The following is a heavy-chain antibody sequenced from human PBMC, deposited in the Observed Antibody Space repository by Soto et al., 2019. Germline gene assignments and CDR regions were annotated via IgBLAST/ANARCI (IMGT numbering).Heavy chain of an antibody. Sequence: GASVKVSCKASGYTFTSYGIGWVRQAPGQGLEWMGWISAYNGNTNYAQKLQGRVTMTTDTSTSTAYMELRSLRSDDTAVYYCARADIVVVVAATSWFDPWGQGTLVTVSS. V-gene: IGHV1-18*01. CDR3: ARADIVVVVAATSWFDP. J-gene: IGHJ5*02. D-gene: IGHD2-15*01. CDR1: GYTFTSYG. CDR2: ISAYNGNT.